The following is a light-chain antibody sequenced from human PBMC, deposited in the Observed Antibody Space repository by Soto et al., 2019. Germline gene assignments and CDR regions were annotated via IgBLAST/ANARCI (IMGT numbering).Light chain of an antibody. CDR1: QTVLYSSNNNNY. Sequence: EIVMTQAPDSLSVSLCERATINCKCIQTVLYSSNNNNYLAWYQQKPGQPPKLLIYWASTRESGVPDRFSGSGSGTDFTLTINSLQAEDVAVYYCQQYYTTPLTFGGGTKVDIK. CDR3: QQYYTTPLT. V-gene: IGKV4-1*01. CDR2: WAS. J-gene: IGKJ4*01.